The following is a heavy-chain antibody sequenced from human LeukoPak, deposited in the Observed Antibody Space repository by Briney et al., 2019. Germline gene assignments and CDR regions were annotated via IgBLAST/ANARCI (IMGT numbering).Heavy chain of an antibody. V-gene: IGHV3-21*01. CDR1: GFTSIGYG. CDR3: AYYGGGGSHNPPYFDY. D-gene: IGHD1-26*01. Sequence: DSGFTSIGYGMSVDRHGRGMGLKKVSSISSSSSYIYYADSVKGRFTISRDNAKNSLYLQMNSLRAEDTAVYYCAYYGGGGSHNPPYFDYWGQGTLVTVSS. J-gene: IGHJ4*02. CDR2: ISSSSSYI.